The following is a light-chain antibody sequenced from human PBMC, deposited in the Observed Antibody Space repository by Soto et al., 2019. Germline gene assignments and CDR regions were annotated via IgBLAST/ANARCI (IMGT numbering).Light chain of an antibody. Sequence: EIVLTQSPATLSLSPGERATLSCRASQSVSSYLAWYQQKPGQAPRLLIYDASNRATGIPARFGGSGSGTDFTLTSSSLEPEDFAVYYCQQRSNWPITFGQGTRLEIK. CDR1: QSVSSY. V-gene: IGKV3-11*01. CDR2: DAS. J-gene: IGKJ5*01. CDR3: QQRSNWPIT.